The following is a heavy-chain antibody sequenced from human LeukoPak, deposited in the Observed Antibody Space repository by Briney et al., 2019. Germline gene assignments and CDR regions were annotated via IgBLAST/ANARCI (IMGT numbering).Heavy chain of an antibody. Sequence: ASVKVSCKASGGTFSSYAISWVRQAPGQGLEWMGWISAYNGNTNYAQKLQGRVTMTTDTSTSTAYMELRSLRSDDTAVYYCARDLYYYDSSGYYSPLDYWGQGTLVTVSS. D-gene: IGHD3-22*01. CDR3: ARDLYYYDSSGYYSPLDY. J-gene: IGHJ4*02. CDR2: ISAYNGNT. CDR1: GGTFSSYA. V-gene: IGHV1-18*01.